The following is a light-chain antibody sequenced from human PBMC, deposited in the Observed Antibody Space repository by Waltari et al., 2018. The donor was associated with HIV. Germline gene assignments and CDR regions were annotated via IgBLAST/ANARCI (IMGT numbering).Light chain of an antibody. Sequence: PGESGTLSCRASQTLSSSNLAWYQQKPGQPPRPLMYGASSRATGIPDRFSGSGSGTDFTLTISRLEAEDSAIYYCQQYESSPYAFGQGTKLGI. J-gene: IGKJ2*01. V-gene: IGKV3-20*01. CDR3: QQYESSPYA. CDR1: QTLSSSN. CDR2: GAS.